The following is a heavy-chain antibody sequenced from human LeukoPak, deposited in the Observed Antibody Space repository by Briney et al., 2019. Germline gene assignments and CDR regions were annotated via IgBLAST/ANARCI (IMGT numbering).Heavy chain of an antibody. D-gene: IGHD5-24*01. J-gene: IGHJ4*02. CDR2: IYYSGST. Sequence: SETLSLTCTVSGGSISSYYWSWIRQPPGKGLEWIGYIYYSGSTNHNPSLKSRVTISVDTSKNQFSLKLSSVTAADTAVYYCARRDGYNSYYFDYWGQGTLVTVSS. CDR1: GGSISSYY. CDR3: ARRDGYNSYYFDY. V-gene: IGHV4-59*08.